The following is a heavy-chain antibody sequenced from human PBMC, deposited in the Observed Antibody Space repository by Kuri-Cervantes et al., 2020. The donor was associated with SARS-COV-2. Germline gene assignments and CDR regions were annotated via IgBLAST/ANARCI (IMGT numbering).Heavy chain of an antibody. Sequence: SETLSLTCAVYGGSFSGYYRSWIRQPPGKGLEWIGEINHSGSTNYNPSLKSRVTISVDTSKNQFSLKLSSVTAADTAVYYCASYSGWFDPWGQGTLVTVSS. CDR2: INHSGST. D-gene: IGHD2-15*01. CDR3: ASYSGWFDP. CDR1: GGSFSGYY. J-gene: IGHJ5*02. V-gene: IGHV4-34*01.